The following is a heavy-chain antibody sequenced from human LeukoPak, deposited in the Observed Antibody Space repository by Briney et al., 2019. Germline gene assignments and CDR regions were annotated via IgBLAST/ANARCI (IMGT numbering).Heavy chain of an antibody. CDR1: GYTFTGYY. J-gene: IGHJ4*02. D-gene: IGHD3-10*01. CDR2: INPNSGGT. CDR3: AREIKITMVRGVIRTFDY. V-gene: IGHV1-2*02. Sequence: ASVKVSCKASGYTFTGYYLHWVRQAPGQGLEWMGWINPNSGGTNYAQKFQGRVTMTRDTSTSTVYMELSSLRSEDTAVYYCAREIKITMVRGVIRTFDYWGQGTLVTVSS.